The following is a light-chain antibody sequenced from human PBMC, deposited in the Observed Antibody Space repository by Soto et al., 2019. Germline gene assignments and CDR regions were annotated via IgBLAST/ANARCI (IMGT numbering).Light chain of an antibody. CDR2: DGS. V-gene: IGKV1-33*01. CDR1: QDISNY. CDR3: QQYEKVGLT. Sequence: DLQMTQSPSSQSASVGDRVTITCQASQDISNYLNWYQQKPGEAPKLLISDGSNLETGVPSRFSGSGSGTHFTFTISSLQPEDFATYHCQQYEKVGLTFGGGTKVEIK. J-gene: IGKJ4*01.